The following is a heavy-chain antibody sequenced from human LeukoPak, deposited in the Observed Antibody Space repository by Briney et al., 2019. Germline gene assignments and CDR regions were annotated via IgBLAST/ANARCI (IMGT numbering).Heavy chain of an antibody. CDR1: GGSISSSSYY. V-gene: IGHV4-39*07. D-gene: IGHD1-1*01. CDR3: ARDAGHQLSRRNYYAMDV. J-gene: IGHJ6*02. Sequence: SETLSLTCTVSGGSISSSSYYWGCIRQPPGKELECIGRIYSGGSSYYNPSLKSRVTISVDTSNNQFSLKVNSVTAADTAVYYCARDAGHQLSRRNYYAMDVWGQGTTVTVSS. CDR2: IYSGGSS.